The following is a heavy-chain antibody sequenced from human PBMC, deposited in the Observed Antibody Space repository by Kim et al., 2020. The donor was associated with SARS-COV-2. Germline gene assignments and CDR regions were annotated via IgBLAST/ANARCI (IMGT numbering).Heavy chain of an antibody. CDR2: ISGSGGST. V-gene: IGHV3-23*01. CDR3: AKDLLLWFGELDPNFDY. D-gene: IGHD3-10*01. J-gene: IGHJ4*02. CDR1: GFTFSSYA. Sequence: GGSLRLSCAASGFTFSSYAMSWVRQAPGKGLEWVSAISGSGGSTYYADSVKGRFTISRDNSKNTLYLQMNSLRAEDTAVYYCAKDLLLWFGELDPNFDYWGQGTLVTVSS.